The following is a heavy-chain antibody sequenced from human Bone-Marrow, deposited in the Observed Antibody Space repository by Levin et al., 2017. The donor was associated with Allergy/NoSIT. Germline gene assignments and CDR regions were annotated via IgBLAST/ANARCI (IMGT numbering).Heavy chain of an antibody. V-gene: IGHV3-49*03. D-gene: IGHD3-16*01. CDR1: GFTFGDYA. J-gene: IGHJ4*02. CDR3: TRASYYDYVWGSPSF. CDR2: IRSKAYGGTT. Sequence: SGGSLRLSCTASGFTFGDYAMSWFRQAPGKGLEWVGFIRSKAYGGTTEYAASVKGRFTISRDDSKSIAYLQMNSLKTEDTAVYYCTRASYYDYVWGSPSFWGQGTLVTVSS.